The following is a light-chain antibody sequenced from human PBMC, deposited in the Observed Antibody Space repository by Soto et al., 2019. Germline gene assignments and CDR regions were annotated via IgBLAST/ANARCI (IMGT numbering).Light chain of an antibody. J-gene: IGKJ2*01. CDR3: MQANQMPYT. CDR2: EIS. CDR1: QSLVHSYGNTH. Sequence: EIVMTQTPLSSPVTLGQPASISCKSSQSLVHSYGNTHLIGLQQRPGQPPRLLIYEISNRFYGVPARFSGSGAGTDFTLKISRVEAEDVGDYYCMQANQMPYTFGQGTTLEIK. V-gene: IGKV2-24*01.